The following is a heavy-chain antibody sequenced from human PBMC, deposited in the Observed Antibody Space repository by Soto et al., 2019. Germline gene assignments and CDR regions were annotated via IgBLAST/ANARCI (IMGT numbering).Heavy chain of an antibody. CDR2: IIPIFGTA. CDR1: GGTFSSYA. J-gene: IGHJ2*01. Sequence: QVQLVQSGAEVKKPGSSVKVSCKASGGTFSSYAINWVRQAPGQGLEWMGGIIPIFGTANYAQKFQGRVTITAEKSTTTAYMELRSLRSEATAVYYCASSPPPTVTMYSRYFDLWGRGTLVTVSS. CDR3: ASSPPPTVTMYSRYFDL. D-gene: IGHD4-17*01. V-gene: IGHV1-69*14.